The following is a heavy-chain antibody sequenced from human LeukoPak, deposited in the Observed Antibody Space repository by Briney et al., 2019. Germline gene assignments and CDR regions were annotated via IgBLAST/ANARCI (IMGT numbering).Heavy chain of an antibody. Sequence: PGGSLRLSCAASGFTFSSYAMSWVRQAPGKGLEWVSAISGSGGSTYYADSVKGRFTISRDNSKNTLYLQMNSLRAEDTAVYYCARDKLDYFDSSGDFDRWGQGTLVTVSS. CDR3: ARDKLDYFDSSGDFDR. V-gene: IGHV3-23*01. J-gene: IGHJ4*02. CDR2: ISGSGGST. D-gene: IGHD3-22*01. CDR1: GFTFSSYA.